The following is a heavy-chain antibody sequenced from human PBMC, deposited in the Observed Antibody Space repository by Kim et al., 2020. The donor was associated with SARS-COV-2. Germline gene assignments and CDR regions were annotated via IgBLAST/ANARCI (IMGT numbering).Heavy chain of an antibody. J-gene: IGHJ4*02. CDR1: GGSINSYY. D-gene: IGHD5-12*01. CDR2: SHYTGSP. Sequence: SETLSLTCTVSGGSINSYYWSWIRQSPGKTLEWIGYSHYTGSPNYNPSLQSRVTILVDTSNNQFSLKLSSVTAADTAVYYCARRTREMATFYYWGQGILVTVPA. V-gene: IGHV4-59*01. CDR3: ARRTREMATFYY.